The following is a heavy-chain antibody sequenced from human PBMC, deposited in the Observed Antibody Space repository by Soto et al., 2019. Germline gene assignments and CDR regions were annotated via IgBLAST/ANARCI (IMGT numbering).Heavy chain of an antibody. Sequence: SEILSLTCTVSGGSMSSYYWSWIRQPPGKGLEWIGCVYYSGSTNYNPSLKSRVTISVDTSKNQFSLRLSSVTAADTAVYYCAKLPLVLALGFDYWGQGTLVTVSS. CDR3: AKLPLVLALGFDY. V-gene: IGHV4-59*12. CDR2: VYYSGST. J-gene: IGHJ4*02. CDR1: GGSMSSYY.